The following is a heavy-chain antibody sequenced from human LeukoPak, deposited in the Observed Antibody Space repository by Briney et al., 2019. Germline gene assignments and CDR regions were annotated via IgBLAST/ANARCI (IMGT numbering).Heavy chain of an antibody. Sequence: SSETLSLTCAVSGGSISSSNWWSWVRQPPGRGLEWIGEIYHSGSTNYNPSLRSRVIISVDKSKNQFSLKLSSVTAADTAVYYCARGEFDGGVYFDYWGQGTLVTVSS. CDR2: IYHSGST. D-gene: IGHD3-16*01. V-gene: IGHV4-4*02. CDR3: ARGEFDGGVYFDY. J-gene: IGHJ4*02. CDR1: GGSISSSNW.